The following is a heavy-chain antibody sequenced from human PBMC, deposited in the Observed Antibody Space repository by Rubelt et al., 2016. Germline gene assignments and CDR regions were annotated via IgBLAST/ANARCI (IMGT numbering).Heavy chain of an antibody. J-gene: IGHJ4*02. CDR3: ARGVRVLGAADVALDC. D-gene: IGHD3-16*01. Sequence: EWVAGMSEHEDGRNINYADSVKGRFTVSRDIAKNSLYLQMNSLRDEDTAVYYCARGVRVLGAADVALDCWGQGTLVTVSS. V-gene: IGHV3-30*04. CDR2: MSEHEDGRNI.